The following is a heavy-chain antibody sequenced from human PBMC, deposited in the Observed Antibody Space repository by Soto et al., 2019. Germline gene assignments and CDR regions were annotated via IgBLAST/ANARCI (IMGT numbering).Heavy chain of an antibody. D-gene: IGHD1-1*01. V-gene: IGHV3-9*02. CDR2: ISWNSCRI. CDR1: GFTSGDYA. CDR3: AKDGDPGGTADGAEDMDF. Sequence: EVQLVESGGGLVQPGRSLRLSCAASGFTSGDYAMHWVRQAPGKGLEWVSGISWNSCRIIYADSVKGRFTISRDNAKNSLYLQMNSLRADDTALYFWAKDGDPGGTADGAEDMDFWGQGTLVTVSS. J-gene: IGHJ4*02.